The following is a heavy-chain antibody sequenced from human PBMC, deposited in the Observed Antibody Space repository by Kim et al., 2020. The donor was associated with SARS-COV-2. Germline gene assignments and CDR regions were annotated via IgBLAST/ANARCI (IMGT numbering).Heavy chain of an antibody. V-gene: IGHV3-21*01. J-gene: IGHJ4*02. D-gene: IGHD4-17*01. CDR1: GFTFSSYS. CDR2: ISSSSSYI. Sequence: GGSLRLSCAASGFTFSSYSMNWVRQAPGKGLEWVSSISSSSSYIYYADSVKGRFTISSDNAKNSLYLQMNSLRAEDTAVYYCARDYGDYDPFDYWGQGTLVTVSS. CDR3: ARDYGDYDPFDY.